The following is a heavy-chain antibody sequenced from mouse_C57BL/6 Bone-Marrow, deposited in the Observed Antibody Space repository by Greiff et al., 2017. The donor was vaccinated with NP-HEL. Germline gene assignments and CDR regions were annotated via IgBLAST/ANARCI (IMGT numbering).Heavy chain of an antibody. CDR1: GYTFTRSW. CDR3: ARWGYDYAAY. Sequence: QVQLQQPGAELVMPGASVKLSCKASGYTFTRSWMHWVKQRPGQGLEWIGEIDPSDSYTNYNQKFKGKSTLTVDKSSSTAYMQLSSLTSEDSAVYYCARWGYDYAAYWGQGTLVTVSA. V-gene: IGHV1-69*01. CDR2: IDPSDSYT. D-gene: IGHD2-4*01. J-gene: IGHJ3*01.